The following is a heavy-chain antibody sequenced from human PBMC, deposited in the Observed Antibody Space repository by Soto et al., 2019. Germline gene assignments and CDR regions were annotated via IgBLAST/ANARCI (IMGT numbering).Heavy chain of an antibody. CDR2: IYWNDDQ. CDR3: ARDTSGWRWFSDV. V-gene: IGHV2-5*01. D-gene: IGHD3-10*01. J-gene: IGHJ6*02. CDR1: GFSLNTGGVG. Sequence: SGPTLVNPPQTLTLNCTFSGFSLNTGGVGVGWIRQPTGKALAWLPLIYWNDDQRYSPSLQSRLTITKDTSRNQVVLTMTNIDPVDTATYYCARDTSGWRWFSDVWGQGTTVTVSS.